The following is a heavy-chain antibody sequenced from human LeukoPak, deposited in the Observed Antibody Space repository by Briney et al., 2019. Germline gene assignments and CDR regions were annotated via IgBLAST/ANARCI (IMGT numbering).Heavy chain of an antibody. CDR3: ARGPY. Sequence: SETLSLTCTVSGDSISSGDYYWNWIRQPAGKRLEWIGRISTSGTPNYNPSFRGRLTISIDTSKNQFSLNLRSVTAAETGIYYCARGPYWGQGTLVTISS. J-gene: IGHJ4*02. CDR1: GDSISSGDYY. CDR2: ISTSGTP. V-gene: IGHV4-61*02.